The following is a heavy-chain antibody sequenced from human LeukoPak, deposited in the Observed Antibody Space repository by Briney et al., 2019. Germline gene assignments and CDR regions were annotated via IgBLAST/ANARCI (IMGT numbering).Heavy chain of an antibody. Sequence: ASVKVSCKVSGYTLTELSMHWVRQAPGKGLEWMGGFGPEDGETIYAQKFQGRVTMTEDTSTDTAYMELSSLRSEDTAVYYCATDYGDYGREFTFDYWGQGTLVTVSS. CDR3: ATDYGDYGREFTFDY. CDR2: FGPEDGET. J-gene: IGHJ4*02. D-gene: IGHD4-17*01. V-gene: IGHV1-24*01. CDR1: GYTLTELS.